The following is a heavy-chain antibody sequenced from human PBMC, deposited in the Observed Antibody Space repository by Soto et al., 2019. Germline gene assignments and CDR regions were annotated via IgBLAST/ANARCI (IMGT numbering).Heavy chain of an antibody. CDR1: GFSFSTYD. D-gene: IGHD2-15*01. V-gene: IGHV3-48*02. CDR2: ISTTSFTI. Sequence: GGSLRLSCVASGFSFSTYDMDWVRQAPGKAPEWIAHISTTSFTIYYADSVKGRFTISRDNVRNSLYLEMKSLRDEDTAVYYCARDRCFDGSCYSASDFWGQGIQVTVSS. CDR3: ARDRCFDGSCYSASDF. J-gene: IGHJ4*02.